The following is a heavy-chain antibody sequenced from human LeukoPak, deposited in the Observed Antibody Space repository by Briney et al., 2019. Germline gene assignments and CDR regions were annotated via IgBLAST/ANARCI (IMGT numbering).Heavy chain of an antibody. Sequence: GGSLRLSCAASGFTFSSYAMHWVRQAPGKGLEWVAVISYDGSNKYYADSVKGRFTISRDNSKNTLYLQMNSLRAEDTAVYYCARVRYYDICDRGQGTLVTVSS. CDR2: ISYDGSNK. CDR1: GFTFSSYA. D-gene: IGHD3-9*01. V-gene: IGHV3-30*04. J-gene: IGHJ4*02. CDR3: ARVRYYDICD.